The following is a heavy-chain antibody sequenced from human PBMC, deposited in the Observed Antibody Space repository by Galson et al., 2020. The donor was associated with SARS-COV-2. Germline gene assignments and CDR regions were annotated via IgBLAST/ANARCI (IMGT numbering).Heavy chain of an antibody. J-gene: IGHJ6*02. D-gene: IGHD2-2*01. Sequence: GGSLRLSCAASGFTFDDYAMHWVRQAPGKGLEWVSGISWNSGSIGYADSVKGRFTISRDNAKNSLYLQMNSLRAEDTALYYCAKGTGAVIVVVPAATDLPLGGMDVWGQGTTVTVSS. CDR3: AKGTGAVIVVVPAATDLPLGGMDV. V-gene: IGHV3-9*01. CDR2: ISWNSGSI. CDR1: GFTFDDYA.